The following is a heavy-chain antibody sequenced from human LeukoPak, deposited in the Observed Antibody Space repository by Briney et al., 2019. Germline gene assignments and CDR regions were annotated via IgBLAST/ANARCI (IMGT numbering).Heavy chain of an antibody. D-gene: IGHD1-26*01. J-gene: IGHJ5*02. V-gene: IGHV3-30*03. Sequence: GGSLRLSCAASGFTFSRSGMHWVRQAPGKGLEWVAVVSSDGNKKFYADSVTGRFIISRDNPKNTVDLQMNSLRPEDTAVYYCARRGVVGASRWSWFDPWGQGTLVTVSS. CDR1: GFTFSRSG. CDR3: ARRGVVGASRWSWFDP. CDR2: VSSDGNKK.